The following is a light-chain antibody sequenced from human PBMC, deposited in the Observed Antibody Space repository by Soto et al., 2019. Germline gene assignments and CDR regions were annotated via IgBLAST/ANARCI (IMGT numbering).Light chain of an antibody. CDR2: HAI. CDR3: QQYNNWPLT. V-gene: IGKV3-15*01. CDR1: ESVSNN. Sequence: EIVMTQSPATLSVSPGERVTLSRRASESVSNNVAWYQQKPGQAPRLLIYHAITRATGIPARFSGSGSGTELTLTISSLQSEDFAIYYCQQYNNWPLTFGGGTKVEI. J-gene: IGKJ4*01.